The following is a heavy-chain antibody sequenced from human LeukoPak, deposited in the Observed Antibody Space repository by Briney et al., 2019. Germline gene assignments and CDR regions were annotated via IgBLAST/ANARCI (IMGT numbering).Heavy chain of an antibody. J-gene: IGHJ5*02. CDR1: GASISSSNYY. CDR3: ARSFSITSRPNWFDP. D-gene: IGHD6-6*01. CDR2: IYYSGST. Sequence: SETLSLTCTVSGASISSSNYYWGWIRQPPGKGREWIGTIYYSGSTYYNPSLKSRVTISVDTSKNQFSLKLSSVTAADTAVYYCARSFSITSRPNWFDPWGQGTLVTVSS. V-gene: IGHV4-39*01.